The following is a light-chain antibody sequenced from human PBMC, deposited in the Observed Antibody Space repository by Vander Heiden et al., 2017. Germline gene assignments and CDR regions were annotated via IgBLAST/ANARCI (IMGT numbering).Light chain of an antibody. CDR2: AAS. CDR1: QSISSY. Sequence: DIQMTQSPSSLSASVGDRVTITCRASQSISSYLNWYQQKPGKAPKLLIYAASSLQSGVPSRFSGSGYGTEFTLTISSLQPEDFATYYCQQSYSTPPDTFGQGTKLXIK. J-gene: IGKJ2*01. V-gene: IGKV1-39*01. CDR3: QQSYSTPPDT.